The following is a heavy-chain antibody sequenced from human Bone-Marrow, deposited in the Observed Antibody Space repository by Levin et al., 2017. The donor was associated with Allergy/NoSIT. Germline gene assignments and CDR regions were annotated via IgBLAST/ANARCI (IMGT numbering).Heavy chain of an antibody. D-gene: IGHD6-6*01. CDR1: GFNFSDYY. Sequence: GESLKISCAASGFNFSDYYMSWIRQAPGKGLEWISYISNGSDSINYADSVKGRLTISRDNAKNSLYLQVANLRAEDTAVYYCARVSRIAASLLTDFYYCYCMDVWGQGTTVIVSS. CDR3: ARVSRIAASLLTDFYYCYCMDV. J-gene: IGHJ6*02. CDR2: ISNGSDSI. V-gene: IGHV3-11*06.